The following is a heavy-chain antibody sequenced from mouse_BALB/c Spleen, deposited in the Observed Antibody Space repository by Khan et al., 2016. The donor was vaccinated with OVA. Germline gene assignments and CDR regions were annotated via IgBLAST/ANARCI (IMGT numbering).Heavy chain of an antibody. D-gene: IGHD2-14*01. V-gene: IGHV1-4*01. J-gene: IGHJ3*01. CDR1: GYTFTSYT. Sequence: QVQLQQSGAELARPGASVKMSCKASGYTFTSYTIHWIKKRPGQGLEWIGYINPSNGYTNYNQKFKDKATLTTDKSSTTAYLQLRSLTSDDSAVYNGVGDGAYHRNDGWFAYWGQGTLVTVSA. CDR2: INPSNGYT. CDR3: VGDGAYHRNDGWFAY.